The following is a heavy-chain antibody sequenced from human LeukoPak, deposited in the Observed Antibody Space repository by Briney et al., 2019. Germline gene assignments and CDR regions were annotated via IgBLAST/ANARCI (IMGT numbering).Heavy chain of an antibody. D-gene: IGHD5-12*01. CDR1: GYNFAPYW. CDR3: ARIHGSSPYDFSFGY. CDR2: VDPHDSDT. J-gene: IGHJ4*02. V-gene: IGHV5-51*01. Sequence: GESLKISCKASGYNFAPYWIAWVRQVPGKGLEWMAMVDPHDSDTRYSPSFQGQVTVSADESITTAYVQWGSLKASDTAIYYCARIHGSSPYDFSFGYWGQGTLVTVSS.